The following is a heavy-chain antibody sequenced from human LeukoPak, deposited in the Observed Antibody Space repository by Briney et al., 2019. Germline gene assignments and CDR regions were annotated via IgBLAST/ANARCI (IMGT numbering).Heavy chain of an antibody. CDR2: MNPNSGNT. V-gene: IGHV1-8*01. J-gene: IGHJ4*02. D-gene: IGHD6-19*01. Sequence: ASVKVSCTASGYTFTSYDINWVRQATGQGLEWMGWMNPNSGNTGYAQKFQGRVTMTRNTSISTAYMELSSLRSEDTAVYYCARGPGGWGFFDYWGQGTLVTVSS. CDR1: GYTFTSYD. CDR3: ARGPGGWGFFDY.